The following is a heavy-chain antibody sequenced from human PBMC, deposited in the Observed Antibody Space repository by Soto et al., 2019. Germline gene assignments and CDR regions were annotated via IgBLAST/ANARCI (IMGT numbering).Heavy chain of an antibody. CDR3: ARLTGIVATPTEGSGFDY. CDR2: IIPIFGTA. CDR1: GGTFSSYA. V-gene: IGHV1-69*01. Sequence: QVQLVQSGAEVKKPGSSVKVSCKASGGTFSSYAISWVRQAPGQGREWMGGIIPIFGTANYAQKFQGRVTITADESTSTAYMELSSLRAEDTAVYYCARLTGIVATPTEGSGFDYWGQGTLVTVSS. J-gene: IGHJ4*02. D-gene: IGHD5-12*01.